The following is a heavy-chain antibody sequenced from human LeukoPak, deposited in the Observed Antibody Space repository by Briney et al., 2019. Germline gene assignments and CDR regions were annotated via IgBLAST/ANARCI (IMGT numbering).Heavy chain of an antibody. CDR1: GYTFPSYF. V-gene: IGHV1-46*01. CDR2: INPSGGST. D-gene: IGHD7-27*01. Sequence: GASVTVSCTASGYTFPSYFMHWVRQAPGQGLEWMGVINPSGGSTSYAQKFQGRVTMTRDTSTSTIYMELSSLRSEDTAVYYCARSGDARAFDIWGQGTMVTVSS. J-gene: IGHJ3*02. CDR3: ARSGDARAFDI.